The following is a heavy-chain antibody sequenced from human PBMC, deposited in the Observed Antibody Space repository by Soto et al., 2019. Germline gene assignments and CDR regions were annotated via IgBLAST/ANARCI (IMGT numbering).Heavy chain of an antibody. V-gene: IGHV3-33*01. CDR3: AREKNYDFWSGYYRPTY. D-gene: IGHD3-3*01. CDR2: IWYDGSNK. CDR1: AFTFSSYG. J-gene: IGHJ4*02. Sequence: PGVSRRRSFAASAFTFSSYGMHCVRQAPGKGLEWVAVIWYDGSNKYYEDCVKGRFTISRDNSKNTLYLQMNSLRAEDTAVYYCAREKNYDFWSGYYRPTYWGQGSLVSVSS.